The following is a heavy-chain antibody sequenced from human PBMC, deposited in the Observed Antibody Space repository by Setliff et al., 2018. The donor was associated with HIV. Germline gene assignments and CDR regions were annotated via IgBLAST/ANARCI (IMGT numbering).Heavy chain of an antibody. V-gene: IGHV1-18*01. CDR3: ARHSDILTGHFYY. Sequence: GASVKVSCKTSDSTFTKYAISWVRQAPGQGLEWMGWISAHNGNTNYAQRLKGRVTVTTDSSANTVHLELRSLRSDDTAVYYCARHSDILTGHFYYWGQGTLVTVSS. CDR2: ISAHNGNT. CDR1: DSTFTKYA. J-gene: IGHJ4*02. D-gene: IGHD3-9*01.